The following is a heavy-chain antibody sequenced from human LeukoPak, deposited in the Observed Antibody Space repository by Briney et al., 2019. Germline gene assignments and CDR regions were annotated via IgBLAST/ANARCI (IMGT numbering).Heavy chain of an antibody. V-gene: IGHV3-7*03. CDR1: GFTISDYW. J-gene: IGHJ4*02. CDR3: ARSLLWFGENDDY. Sequence: PGGSLRLSCAASGFTISDYWMSWVRQAPGKGLEWVANIKEDGSEKNYVDSAKGRFTISRDNAKNSLYLQMNNLRAEDTAVYYCARSLLWFGENDDYWGQGTLVTVSS. D-gene: IGHD3-10*01. CDR2: IKEDGSEK.